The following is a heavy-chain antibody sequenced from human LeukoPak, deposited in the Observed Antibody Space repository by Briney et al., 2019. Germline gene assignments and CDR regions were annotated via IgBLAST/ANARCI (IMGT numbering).Heavy chain of an antibody. D-gene: IGHD3-3*01. CDR2: IRHDGRDK. CDR1: GFTFSNHG. CDR3: ATSIRRITTSS. V-gene: IGHV3-30*02. J-gene: IGHJ4*02. Sequence: GGSLRLSCAASGFTFSNHGMHWVRQAPGKGPEWVAFIRHDGRDKDYADSVRGRFTISRDNSRNSVFLQINRLRPEDTAVYYCATSIRRITTSSWGQGTLVTVSS.